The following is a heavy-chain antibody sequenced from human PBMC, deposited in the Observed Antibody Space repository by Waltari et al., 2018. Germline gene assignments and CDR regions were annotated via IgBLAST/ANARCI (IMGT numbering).Heavy chain of an antibody. CDR2: IRYDGSNK. CDR3: ANGYSSSEEAGAEYYYMDV. D-gene: IGHD6-13*01. CDR1: GFTFSSSG. Sequence: QVQLVESGGGVVQPGGSLRLSCAASGFTFSSSGMHWVRQAQGQGLEWVAFIRYDGSNKYYADSVKGRFTISRDNSKNTLYLQMNSLRAEDTAVYYCANGYSSSEEAGAEYYYMDVWGKGTTVTISS. V-gene: IGHV3-30*02. J-gene: IGHJ6*03.